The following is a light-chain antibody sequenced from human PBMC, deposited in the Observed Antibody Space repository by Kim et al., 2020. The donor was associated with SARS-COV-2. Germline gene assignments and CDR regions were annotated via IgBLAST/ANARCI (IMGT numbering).Light chain of an antibody. V-gene: IGKV1-27*01. CDR3: QKYNSAPPLT. J-gene: IGKJ4*01. CDR2: AAS. Sequence: DIQMTQSPSSLSASVGDTVTITCRASQGIRNYLAWYQQKPGKVPKLLIYAASTLQSGVPSRFSGSGSGTDFTLTISSLQPEDVATYYCQKYNSAPPLTFGGGTKVDIK. CDR1: QGIRNY.